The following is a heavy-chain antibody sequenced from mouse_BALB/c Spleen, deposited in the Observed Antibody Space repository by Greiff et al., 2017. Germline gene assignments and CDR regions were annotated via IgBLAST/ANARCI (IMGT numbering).Heavy chain of an antibody. CDR3: DRRGAYYGSTWFAY. J-gene: IGHJ3*01. CDR1: GFSLTSYG. D-gene: IGHD1-1*01. V-gene: IGHV2-2*02. Sequence: QVQLKQSGPGLVQPSQSLFITCTVSGFSLTSYGVHWVRQSPGKGLEWLGVIWSGGSTDYNAAFISRLSISKDNSKSQVFFKMNSLQANDTAIYYCDRRGAYYGSTWFAYWGQGTLVTVSA. CDR2: IWSGGST.